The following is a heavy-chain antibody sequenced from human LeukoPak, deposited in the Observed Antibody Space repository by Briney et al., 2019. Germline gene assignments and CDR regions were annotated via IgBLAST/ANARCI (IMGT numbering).Heavy chain of an antibody. CDR3: VNLFSSNF. D-gene: IGHD2-2*01. Sequence: PGGSLRLSCAASAFTLSSYAMSWVRQAPGKGLEWGAGISSSGGSTNYADSAKGRFTISRDNSMNTLYLHMNSLTVEDTAMYYCVNLFSSNFWGQGTQVTVSS. J-gene: IGHJ4*02. CDR2: ISSSGGST. CDR1: AFTLSSYA. V-gene: IGHV3-23*01.